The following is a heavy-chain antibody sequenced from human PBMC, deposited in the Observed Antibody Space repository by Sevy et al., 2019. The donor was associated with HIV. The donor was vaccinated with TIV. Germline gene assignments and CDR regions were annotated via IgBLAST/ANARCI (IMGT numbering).Heavy chain of an antibody. V-gene: IGHV3-30-3*01. CDR2: ISYDGSNK. CDR1: GFTFSSYA. D-gene: IGHD2-15*01. CDR3: ARDGTTPGVFDY. Sequence: GGSLRLSCAASGFTFSSYAMHWVRQAPGKGLEWVAVISYDGSNKYYADSVKGRFTISRDNSKNTLYLQMISLRAEDTAVYYCARDGTTPGVFDYWGQGTLVTVSS. J-gene: IGHJ4*02.